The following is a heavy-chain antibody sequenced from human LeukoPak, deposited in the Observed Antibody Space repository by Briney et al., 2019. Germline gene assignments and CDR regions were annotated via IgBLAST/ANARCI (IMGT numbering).Heavy chain of an antibody. D-gene: IGHD3-10*01. CDR3: ARTYYGSGSYNYYYMDV. Sequence: PSQTLSLTCTVSGASISSGSYSWSWIRQPAGKGLEWIGRIYNSGSTNYNPSLKSRVTISVDTSKNQFSLKLSSVTAADTAVYYCARTYYGSGSYNYYYMDVWGKGTTVTISS. CDR2: IYNSGST. V-gene: IGHV4-61*02. CDR1: GASISSGSYS. J-gene: IGHJ6*03.